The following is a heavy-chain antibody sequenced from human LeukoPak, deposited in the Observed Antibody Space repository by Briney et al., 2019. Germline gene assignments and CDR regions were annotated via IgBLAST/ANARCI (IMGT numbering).Heavy chain of an antibody. D-gene: IGHD3-10*01. CDR2: IYTSGGT. CDR1: GGSISSYY. V-gene: IGHV4-4*07. J-gene: IGHJ5*02. Sequence: SETLSLTCTVSGGSISSYYWSWIRQPAGKGLEWIGRIYTSGGTNYNPSLKSRVTMSVDTSKNQFSLKLSSVTAADTAVYYCARDGYGSGSYSWFDPWGQGTLVTVSS. CDR3: ARDGYGSGSYSWFDP.